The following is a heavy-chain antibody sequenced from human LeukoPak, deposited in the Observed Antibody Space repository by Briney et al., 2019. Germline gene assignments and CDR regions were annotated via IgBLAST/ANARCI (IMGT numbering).Heavy chain of an antibody. CDR3: ARDLHDYGGNSHFDY. D-gene: IGHD4-23*01. J-gene: IGHJ4*02. V-gene: IGHV4-31*03. CDR2: IYYSGST. CDR1: GGSISSRTYY. Sequence: SETLSLTCTVSGGSISSRTYYWGWIRQHPGKGLEWIGYIYYSGSTYYNPSLKSRVTISVDTSKNQFSLKLSSVTAADTAVYYCARDLHDYGGNSHFDYWGQGTLVTVSS.